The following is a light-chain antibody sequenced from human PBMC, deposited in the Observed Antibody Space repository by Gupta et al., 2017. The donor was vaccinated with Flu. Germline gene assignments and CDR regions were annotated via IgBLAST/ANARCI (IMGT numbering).Light chain of an antibody. Sequence: DIQMTQSPSTLSASVGDRVTITCRASQSISSWLAWYQQKPGKAPNLLIYKTSLLESGVPSRFSGSGSGTEFTLTISSLQPDDFATYYCQQDNSYPWTFGQGTKVEIK. J-gene: IGKJ1*01. CDR2: KTS. V-gene: IGKV1-5*03. CDR3: QQDNSYPWT. CDR1: QSISSW.